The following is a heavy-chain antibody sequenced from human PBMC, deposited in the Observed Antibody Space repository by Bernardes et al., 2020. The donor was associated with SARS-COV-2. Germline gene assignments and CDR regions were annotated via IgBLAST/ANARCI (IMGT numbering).Heavy chain of an antibody. V-gene: IGHV4-59*01. J-gene: IGHJ3*02. Sequence: SEPLSLTCTVSGGSISGYYGSWIRQPPGKGLESIGYIYYSGSTNSNPSLKSRVTISADTSKNQLSLKLSSVTAADTAVYYCARVSIGARPAFDIWGQGTLVTVSS. CDR1: GGSISGYY. D-gene: IGHD6-6*01. CDR2: IYYSGST. CDR3: ARVSIGARPAFDI.